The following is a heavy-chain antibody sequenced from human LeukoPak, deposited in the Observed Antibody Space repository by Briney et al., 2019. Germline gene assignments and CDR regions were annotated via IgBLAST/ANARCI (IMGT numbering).Heavy chain of an antibody. J-gene: IGHJ4*02. Sequence: GGSLRLSCAASGFTFSSYSMNWVRQAPGKGLEWVSSISSSSSYIYCADSVKGRFTISRDNAKNSLYLQMNSLRAEDTAVYYCARVPRIYYDSSGYYLSGFDYWGQGTLVTVSS. CDR3: ARVPRIYYDSSGYYLSGFDY. V-gene: IGHV3-21*01. D-gene: IGHD3-22*01. CDR1: GFTFSSYS. CDR2: ISSSSSYI.